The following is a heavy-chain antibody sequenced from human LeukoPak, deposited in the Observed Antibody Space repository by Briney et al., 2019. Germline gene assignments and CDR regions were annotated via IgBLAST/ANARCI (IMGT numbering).Heavy chain of an antibody. D-gene: IGHD3-3*01. J-gene: IGHJ5*02. Sequence: ASETLSLTCTVSGGSISSSSYYWGWIRQPPGKGLEWIGSIYYSGSTYYNPSLKSRVTISVDTSKDQFSLKLSSVTAADTAVYYCARHNRVVDFWSGFGSDQNSFDPWGQGTLATVSS. CDR2: IYYSGST. V-gene: IGHV4-39*01. CDR1: GGSISSSSYY. CDR3: ARHNRVVDFWSGFGSDQNSFDP.